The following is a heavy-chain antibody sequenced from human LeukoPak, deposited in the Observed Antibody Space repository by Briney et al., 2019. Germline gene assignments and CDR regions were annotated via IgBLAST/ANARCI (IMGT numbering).Heavy chain of an antibody. CDR2: ISYDGSNT. CDR3: AKGRYNWNYGGVFDY. V-gene: IGHV3-30*18. D-gene: IGHD1-7*01. CDR1: GFTFSSHG. Sequence: PGRSLRLSCAASGFTFSSHGMHWVRQAPGKGLEWVAVISYDGSNTYYADSVKGRFTISRDNTQNSLSLQMNSLRAEDTAVYYCAKGRYNWNYGGVFDYWGQGTLVTVSS. J-gene: IGHJ4*02.